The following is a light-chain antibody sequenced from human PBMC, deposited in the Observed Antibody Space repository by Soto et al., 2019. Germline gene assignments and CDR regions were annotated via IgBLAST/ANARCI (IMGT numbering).Light chain of an antibody. CDR2: KGS. V-gene: IGKV1-5*03. CDR1: QSISDS. CDR3: QHYSRNPVT. J-gene: IGKJ1*01. Sequence: DIQMPQSPSTVTAPLVHRVTITCRASQSISDSLAWYQRKKGRAPKPLIYKGSSLESGGTPNFSGSGAWTEFFLTTSSLQPHDFVTDYYQHYSRNPVTFGQGTKVDIK.